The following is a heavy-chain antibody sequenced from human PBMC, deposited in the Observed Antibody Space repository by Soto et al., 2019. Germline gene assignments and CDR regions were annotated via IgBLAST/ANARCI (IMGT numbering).Heavy chain of an antibody. V-gene: IGHV3-73*01. CDR1: GFTFSGSG. J-gene: IGHJ4*02. CDR3: TAMAGIDY. Sequence: PGGSLILSCAASGFTFSGSGIHWVRQASGKGLEWVGRIRTKTHNYATAYAASVKGRFTISRDDSKNMAYLQMNSLKTEDTAVYYCTAMAGIDYWGQGTLVTVSS. CDR2: IRTKTHNYAT.